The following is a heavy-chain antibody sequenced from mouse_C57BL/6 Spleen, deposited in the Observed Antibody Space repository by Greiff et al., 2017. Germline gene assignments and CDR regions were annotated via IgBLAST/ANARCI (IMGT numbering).Heavy chain of an antibody. V-gene: IGHV1-85*01. D-gene: IGHD1-1*01. CDR1: GYTFTSYD. CDR3: ARKEGDYYGSSPYAMDY. CDR2: IYPRDGST. Sequence: VQLQQSGPELVKPGASVKLSCKASGYTFTSYDINWVKQRPGQGLEWIGWIYPRDGSTKYNEKFKGKATLTVDTSSSTAYMELHSLTSEDSAVYFCARKEGDYYGSSPYAMDYWGQGTSVTVSS. J-gene: IGHJ4*01.